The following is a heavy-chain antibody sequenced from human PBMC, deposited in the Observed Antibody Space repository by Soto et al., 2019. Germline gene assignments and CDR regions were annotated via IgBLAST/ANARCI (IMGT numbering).Heavy chain of an antibody. CDR3: ARGGNMARPAHYYYYGMDV. CDR1: GGSISSYY. CDR2: IYYSGST. D-gene: IGHD3-16*01. J-gene: IGHJ6*02. V-gene: IGHV4-59*01. Sequence: SETLSLTCTVSGGSISSYYWSWIRQPPGKGLEWIGYIYYSGSTNYNPSLKSRVTISVDTSKNQFSLELSSVTAADTAVYYCARGGNMARPAHYYYYGMDVWGQGTTVTVSS.